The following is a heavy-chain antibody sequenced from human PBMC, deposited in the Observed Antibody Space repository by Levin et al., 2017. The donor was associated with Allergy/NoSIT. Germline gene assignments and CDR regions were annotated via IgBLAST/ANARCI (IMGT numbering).Heavy chain of an antibody. Sequence: GESLKISCKGSGFGFTSYWIGWVRQMPGKGLEWMGIIYPGDSDTRYSPSFQGQVTISADKSISTAYLQWSSLKASDTAMYYCARPAEGTVVTNDYFDYWGQGTLVTVSS. CDR3: ARPAEGTVVTNDYFDY. CDR2: IYPGDSDT. V-gene: IGHV5-51*01. J-gene: IGHJ4*02. CDR1: GFGFTSYW. D-gene: IGHD4-23*01.